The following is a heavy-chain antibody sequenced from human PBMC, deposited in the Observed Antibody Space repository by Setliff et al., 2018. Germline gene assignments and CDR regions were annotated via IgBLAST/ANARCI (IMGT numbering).Heavy chain of an antibody. V-gene: IGHV3-23*01. CDR1: GFTFSNFA. J-gene: IGHJ4*02. Sequence: GGSLRLSCAASGFTFSNFAMGWVRQGPEKGLEWVSVITGDGGATYYIDSVKGRFTISRDNSENTLYLQMNSLRAEDTALYYCAKDRSRDYDDSSGYDHWCQGTLVTVSS. CDR2: ITGDGGAT. CDR3: AKDRSRDYDDSSGYDH. D-gene: IGHD3-22*01.